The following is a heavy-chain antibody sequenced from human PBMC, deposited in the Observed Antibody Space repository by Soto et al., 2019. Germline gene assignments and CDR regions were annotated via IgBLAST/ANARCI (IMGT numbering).Heavy chain of an antibody. CDR3: ARAYHYAEYFDY. V-gene: IGHV1-69*12. J-gene: IGHJ4*02. D-gene: IGHD4-17*01. CDR1: GGTFSSYA. CDR2: IIPIFGTA. Sequence: QVQLVQSGAEVKKPGSSVKDSCKASGGTFSSYAISWVRQAPGQGLEWMGGIIPIFGTANYAQKFQGRVTITADESTSTAYTELSSLRSEDTAVYYCARAYHYAEYFDYWGQGTLVTVSS.